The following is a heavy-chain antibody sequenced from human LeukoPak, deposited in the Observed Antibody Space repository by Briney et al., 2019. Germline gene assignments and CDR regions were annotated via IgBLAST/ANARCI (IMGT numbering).Heavy chain of an antibody. CDR3: ARDRQYYYDSSGYPHNWFDP. CDR2: IYYSGST. Sequence: LETLSLTCTVSGGSVSSGSYYWSWIRQPPGKGLEWIGYIYYSGSTNYNPSLKSRVTISVDTSKNQFSLKLSSVTAADTAVYYCARDRQYYYDSSGYPHNWFDPWGQGTLVTVSS. CDR1: GGSVSSGSYY. V-gene: IGHV4-61*01. D-gene: IGHD3-22*01. J-gene: IGHJ5*02.